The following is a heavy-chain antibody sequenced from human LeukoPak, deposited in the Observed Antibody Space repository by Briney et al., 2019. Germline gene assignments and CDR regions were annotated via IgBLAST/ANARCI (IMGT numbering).Heavy chain of an antibody. J-gene: IGHJ1*01. Sequence: GASVKVSCKASGYTFTGYYMHWVRQAPGQGLEWMGWINPNSGGTNYAQKFQGWVTMTRDTSISPAYMELSRLRSDDTAVYYCARGDQGVLRYFDWLLYGYFQHWGQGTLVTVSS. CDR1: GYTFTGYY. CDR2: INPNSGGT. V-gene: IGHV1-2*04. CDR3: ARGDQGVLRYFDWLLYGYFQH. D-gene: IGHD3-9*01.